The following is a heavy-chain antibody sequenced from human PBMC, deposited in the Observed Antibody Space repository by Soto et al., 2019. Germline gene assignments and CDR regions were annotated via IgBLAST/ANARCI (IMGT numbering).Heavy chain of an antibody. V-gene: IGHV2-5*01. CDR3: VSGSFPNWFDP. D-gene: IGHD3-10*01. J-gene: IGHJ5*02. Sequence: QITLRESGPTLVKPTQTLTLTCTFSGFSLRTPGAGVGWIRQPPEKALEWLALLYWNDDKRYSPSLKSRLTITKDTSKNRVVLTMSNMDPVDTATYYCVSGSFPNWFDPWGQGILVIVSS. CDR1: GFSLRTPGAG. CDR2: LYWNDDK.